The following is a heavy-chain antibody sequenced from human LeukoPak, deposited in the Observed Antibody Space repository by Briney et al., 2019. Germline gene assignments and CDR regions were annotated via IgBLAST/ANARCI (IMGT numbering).Heavy chain of an antibody. Sequence: ASVKVSCKASGYTFTSYYMHWVRQAPGQGLEWMGIINPSGGSTSYAQKFQGRVTMTTDTSTSTAYMELRSLRSDDTAVYYCARVGGSSGWSYFDYWGQGTLVTVSS. CDR1: GYTFTSYY. CDR3: ARVGGSSGWSYFDY. D-gene: IGHD6-19*01. J-gene: IGHJ4*02. V-gene: IGHV1-46*01. CDR2: INPSGGST.